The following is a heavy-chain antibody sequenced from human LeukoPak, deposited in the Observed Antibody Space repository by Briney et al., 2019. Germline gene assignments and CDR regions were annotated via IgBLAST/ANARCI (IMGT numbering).Heavy chain of an antibody. D-gene: IGHD3-9*01. J-gene: IGHJ4*02. CDR2: ISYSGST. Sequence: PSETLSLTCTVSGGSISSYYWSWIRQPPGKGLEWIGYISYSGSTNYNPSLKSRVTISVDTSKNQLSLKLTSVTAADTAVYYCARENYDFLTGYYRKIDYWGQGTLVTVSS. CDR1: GGSISSYY. CDR3: ARENYDFLTGYYRKIDY. V-gene: IGHV4-59*12.